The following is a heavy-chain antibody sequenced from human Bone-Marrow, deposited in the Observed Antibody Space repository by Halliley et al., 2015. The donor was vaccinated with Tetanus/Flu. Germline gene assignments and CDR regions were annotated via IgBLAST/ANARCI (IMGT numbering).Heavy chain of an antibody. CDR3: ATPGFSSPWYDVSFDY. D-gene: IGHD6-19*01. J-gene: IGHJ4*02. CDR2: FDPEDGTA. V-gene: IGHV1-24*01. Sequence: GGFDPEDGTAIYSPKFQGRVTMTEDTSIDTAYMELSALTSDDTAVYYCATPGFSSPWYDVSFDYWGQGTLVTVSS.